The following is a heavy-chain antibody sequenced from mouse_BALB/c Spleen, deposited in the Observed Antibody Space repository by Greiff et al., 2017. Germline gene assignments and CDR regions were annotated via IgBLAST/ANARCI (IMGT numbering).Heavy chain of an antibody. CDR2: ISDGGSYT. V-gene: IGHV5-4*02. CDR3: ARVYGNYAMDY. Sequence: EVKVVESGGGLVKPGGSLKLSCAASGFTFSDYYMYWVRQTPEKRLEWVATISDGGSYTYYPDSVKGRFTISRDNAKNNLYLQMSSLKSEDTAMYYCARVYGNYAMDYWGQGTSVTVSS. CDR1: GFTFSDYY. D-gene: IGHD2-1*01. J-gene: IGHJ4*01.